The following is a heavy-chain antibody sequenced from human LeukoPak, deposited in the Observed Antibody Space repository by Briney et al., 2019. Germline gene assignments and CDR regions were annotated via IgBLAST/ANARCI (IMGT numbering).Heavy chain of an antibody. CDR1: GGSISSYY. Sequence: SETLSLTCTVSGGSISSYYWSWIRQPAGKGLEWIGRIYTSGSTNYNPSLKSRVTMSVDTSKNQFSLKLSSVTAADTAVYYCARVKEYSSSPGAFDIWGQGTMVTVSS. V-gene: IGHV4-4*07. CDR3: ARVKEYSSSPGAFDI. J-gene: IGHJ3*02. D-gene: IGHD6-6*01. CDR2: IYTSGST.